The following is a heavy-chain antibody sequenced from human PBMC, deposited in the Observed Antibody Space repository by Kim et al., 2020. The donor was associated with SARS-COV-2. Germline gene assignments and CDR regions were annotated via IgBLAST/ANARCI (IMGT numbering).Heavy chain of an antibody. D-gene: IGHD2-15*01. Sequence: ASVKVSCKASGYTFTSYDINWVRQATGQGLEWMGWMNPNSGNTGYAQKFQGRVTMTRNTSISTAYMELSSLRSEDTAVYYCARVTYCSGGSCWLWFDPWGQGTVVTVSS. CDR3: ARVTYCSGGSCWLWFDP. CDR1: GYTFTSYD. V-gene: IGHV1-8*01. CDR2: MNPNSGNT. J-gene: IGHJ5*02.